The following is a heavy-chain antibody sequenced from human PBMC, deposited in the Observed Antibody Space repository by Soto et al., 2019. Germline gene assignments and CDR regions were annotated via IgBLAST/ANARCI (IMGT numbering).Heavy chain of an antibody. Sequence: SETLSLTCIVSGDSISSGDYFWSWIRQPPGKGLEWIGYIYYSGSTSYNPSLKSRLIISVDTSKNQFSLKLSSVTAADTAVYYCARAGSEDYYGMDVWGEGTTVTVSS. CDR2: IYYSGST. J-gene: IGHJ6*04. CDR1: GDSISSGDYF. V-gene: IGHV4-30-4*01. D-gene: IGHD6-6*01. CDR3: ARAGSEDYYGMDV.